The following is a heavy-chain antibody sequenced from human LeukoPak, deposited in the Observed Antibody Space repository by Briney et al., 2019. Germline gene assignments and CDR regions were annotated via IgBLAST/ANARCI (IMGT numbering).Heavy chain of an antibody. CDR2: ITTSGDST. CDR1: GFTFSSYA. J-gene: IGHJ4*02. D-gene: IGHD3-22*01. V-gene: IGHV3-23*01. Sequence: GGSLRLSCAASGFTFSSYAMSWVRQAPGKGLEWVSAITTSGDSTYYADSVKGRFTISRDNSKSTLYLQMHSLRAEDTAVYSCAKETYYYDSSGYYYVPYYFDYWGQGTLVTASS. CDR3: AKETYYYDSSGYYYVPYYFDY.